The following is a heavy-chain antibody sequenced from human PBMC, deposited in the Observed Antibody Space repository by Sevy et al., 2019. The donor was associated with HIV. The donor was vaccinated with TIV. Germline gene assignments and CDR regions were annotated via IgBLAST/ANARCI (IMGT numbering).Heavy chain of an antibody. CDR1: GFTFSSYE. V-gene: IGHV3-48*03. D-gene: IGHD3-16*02. CDR3: ARVEVAAGTVYDYVWGSYRSIGEDAFDI. CDR2: ISSSGSTI. J-gene: IGHJ3*02. Sequence: GRSLRLSCAASGFTFSSYEMNWVRQAPGKGLEWVSYISSSGSTIYYADSVKGRFTISRDNAKNSLYLQMNSLRAEDTAVYYDARVEVAAGTVYDYVWGSYRSIGEDAFDIWGQGTMVTVSS.